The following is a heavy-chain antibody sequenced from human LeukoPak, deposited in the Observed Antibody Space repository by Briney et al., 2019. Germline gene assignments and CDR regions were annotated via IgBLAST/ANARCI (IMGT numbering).Heavy chain of an antibody. CDR2: ISYDGSNK. V-gene: IGHV3-30*01. D-gene: IGHD5-18*01. CDR3: ARGGDFGYSYGGYYYMDV. CDR1: GFTFSSYA. J-gene: IGHJ6*03. Sequence: GGTLRLSCAASGFTFSSYAMHWVRQAPGKGLEWVAVISYDGSNKYYADSVKGRFTISRDNSKNTLYLQMNSLRAEDTAVYYCARGGDFGYSYGGYYYMDVWGKGTTVTVSS.